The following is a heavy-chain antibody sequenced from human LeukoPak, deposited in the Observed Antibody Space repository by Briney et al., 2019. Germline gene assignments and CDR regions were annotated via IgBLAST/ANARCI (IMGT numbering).Heavy chain of an antibody. Sequence: PSETLSLTCTVSGGSISSSSYYWGWIRQPPGKGLEWIGSIYYSGSTYYNPSLKSRVTISVDTSKNQFSLKLSSVTAADTAVYYCARDPGGITMVRGVTGNWFDPWGQGTLVTVSS. CDR3: ARDPGGITMVRGVTGNWFDP. J-gene: IGHJ5*02. D-gene: IGHD3-10*01. CDR2: IYYSGST. CDR1: GGSISSSSYY. V-gene: IGHV4-39*07.